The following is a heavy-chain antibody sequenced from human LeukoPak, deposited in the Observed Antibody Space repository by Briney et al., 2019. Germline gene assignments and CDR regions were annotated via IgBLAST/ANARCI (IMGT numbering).Heavy chain of an antibody. CDR3: ARGTGRVVIDFDY. D-gene: IGHD3-3*01. J-gene: IGHJ4*02. CDR1: GFTFSSYS. V-gene: IGHV3-48*01. CDR2: ISSSSSTI. Sequence: PGGSLRLSCAASGFTFSSYSMNWVRQAPGKGLEWVSYISSSSSTIYYADSVKGRFTISRDNSKNTLYLQMNSLRAEDTAVYYCARGTGRVVIDFDYWGQGTLVTVSS.